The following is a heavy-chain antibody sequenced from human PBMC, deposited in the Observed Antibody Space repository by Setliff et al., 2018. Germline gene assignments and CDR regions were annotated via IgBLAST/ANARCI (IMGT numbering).Heavy chain of an antibody. Sequence: PGESLKISCAASGFTFSHFWMGWVRQAPGKGLEWVANIKPDGTEEYYVDSVKGRFTISRDNAKNSLYLQMNTLRAEVTAVYYCARDRGGATTRDLWGQGTLVTVSS. V-gene: IGHV3-7*03. J-gene: IGHJ5*02. CDR2: IKPDGTEE. D-gene: IGHD1-26*01. CDR3: ARDRGGATTRDL. CDR1: GFTFSHFW.